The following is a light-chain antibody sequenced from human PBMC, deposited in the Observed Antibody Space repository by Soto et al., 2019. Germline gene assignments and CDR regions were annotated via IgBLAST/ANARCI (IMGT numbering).Light chain of an antibody. Sequence: QSALTQPASVSGTPGQSITISCTGSNSDVGIYDFVSWYQHHPGRAPKLIVSEVSHRPSGVSNHFSGSKSGNTASLTISGLQSEDEADYYFIAYTSDDVRSVFGPGTKVTVL. CDR1: NSDVGIYDF. CDR2: EVS. V-gene: IGLV2-14*01. J-gene: IGLJ1*01. CDR3: IAYTSDDVRSV.